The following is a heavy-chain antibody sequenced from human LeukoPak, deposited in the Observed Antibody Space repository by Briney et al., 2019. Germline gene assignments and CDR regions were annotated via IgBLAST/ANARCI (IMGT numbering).Heavy chain of an antibody. CDR1: GFTFTTYW. J-gene: IGHJ2*01. Sequence: GESLRLSCTASGFTFTTYWMSWVRHPPGKGLEWVANIKQDGTEKYYVDSVKGRFTISRDNAKNSLYLQMNSLRAEDTAVYYCARGWGSYLLDWYFDLWGRGTLVTVSS. V-gene: IGHV3-7*01. CDR3: ARGWGSYLLDWYFDL. CDR2: IKQDGTEK. D-gene: IGHD1-26*01.